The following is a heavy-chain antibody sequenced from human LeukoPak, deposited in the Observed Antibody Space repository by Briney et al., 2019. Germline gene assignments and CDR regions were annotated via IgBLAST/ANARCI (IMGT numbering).Heavy chain of an antibody. CDR3: ARDSSGIAVGGTGDY. CDR2: IKWNGGRT. V-gene: IGHV3-20*04. CDR1: GFTFDDYG. D-gene: IGHD6-19*01. J-gene: IGHJ4*02. Sequence: GGSLRLSCAASGFTFDDYGMSWVRQAPGKGLEWVSGIKWNGGRTGYADSVKGRFTISRDNAKNSLYLQMNSLRAEDTALYYCARDSSGIAVGGTGDYWGQGTLVTVSS.